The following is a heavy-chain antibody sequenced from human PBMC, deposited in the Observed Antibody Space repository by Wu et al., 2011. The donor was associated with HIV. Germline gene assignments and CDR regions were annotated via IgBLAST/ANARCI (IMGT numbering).Heavy chain of an antibody. J-gene: IGHJ6*03. CDR1: GGTFSSYA. D-gene: IGHD3-10*01. V-gene: IGHV1-69*06. Sequence: QVQLVQSGAEVKKPGSSVKVSCKASGGTFSSYAISWVRQASGQGLEWMGRIIPIFGTANYAQKFQDRVTMTRDTSTSTVYMELSSLRSDDTAVYYCARENRFGGGNYYFYYMDVWGKGPRSPSP. CDR2: IIPIFGTA. CDR3: ARENRFGGGNYYFYYMDV.